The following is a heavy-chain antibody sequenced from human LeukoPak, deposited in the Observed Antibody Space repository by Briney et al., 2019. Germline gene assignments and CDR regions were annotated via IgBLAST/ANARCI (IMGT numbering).Heavy chain of an antibody. CDR1: SGSISNYY. CDR2: VSYTGSI. D-gene: IGHD2-2*01. CDR3: ARDTGSCSTTTCYDDAFDI. Sequence: SEALSLTCTVSSGSISNYYWSWIRQPPGKGLEWIGFVSYTGSINYNPSLKSRVTISVDTSKNQFSLKLRSVTAADTAVYYCARDTGSCSTTTCYDDAFDIWGQGTTVTVSS. V-gene: IGHV4-59*12. J-gene: IGHJ3*02.